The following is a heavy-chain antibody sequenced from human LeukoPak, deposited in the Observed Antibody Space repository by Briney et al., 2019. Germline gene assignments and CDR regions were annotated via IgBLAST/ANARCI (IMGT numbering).Heavy chain of an antibody. CDR3: ARSLMYYYDSSGVFDY. CDR2: IYTSGST. D-gene: IGHD3-22*01. Sequence: SETLSLTCTVSGGSISSYYWSWIRQPAGKGLEWIGRIYTSGSTNYNPSLKSRVTMSVDTSKNQFSLKLSSVTAADTAVYYCARSLMYYYDSSGVFDYWGQGTLVTVSS. J-gene: IGHJ4*02. V-gene: IGHV4-4*07. CDR1: GGSISSYY.